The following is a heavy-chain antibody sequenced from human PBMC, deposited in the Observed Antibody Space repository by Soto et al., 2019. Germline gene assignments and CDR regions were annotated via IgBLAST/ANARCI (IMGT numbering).Heavy chain of an antibody. CDR1: GFTFSGSA. Sequence: GGSLRLSCAASGFTFSGSAMHWVRQASGKGLEWVGRIRSKANSYTTAYAASEKGRFTISRNDSKKTAYLQMNSLKTEETAVYYCTRHEGGAGTEFDYWGQGTLVTVSS. CDR2: IRSKANSYTT. CDR3: TRHEGGAGTEFDY. D-gene: IGHD6-19*01. V-gene: IGHV3-73*01. J-gene: IGHJ4*02.